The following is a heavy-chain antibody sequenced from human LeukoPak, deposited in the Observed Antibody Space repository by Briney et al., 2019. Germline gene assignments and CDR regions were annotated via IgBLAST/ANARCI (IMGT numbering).Heavy chain of an antibody. CDR2: IYHSGFT. V-gene: IGHV4-59*01. J-gene: IGHJ6*02. D-gene: IGHD5-24*01. Sequence: SETLSLTCTVSGGSISGYYWDWIRQPPGKGLEWIGFIYHSGFTSYNPSLKSRVTMSVDTSRNQFSLKPRSVTAADTAVYYCARDAEMATPYYYAMDVWGQGTTVTVSS. CDR1: GGSISGYY. CDR3: ARDAEMATPYYYAMDV.